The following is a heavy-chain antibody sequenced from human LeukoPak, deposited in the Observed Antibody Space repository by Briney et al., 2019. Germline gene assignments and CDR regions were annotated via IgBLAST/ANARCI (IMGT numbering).Heavy chain of an antibody. CDR1: GGTFSSYA. V-gene: IGHV1-69*13. D-gene: IGHD6-19*01. J-gene: IGHJ4*02. Sequence: HRASVKVSCKASGGTFSSYAISWVRQAPGQGLEWMGGIIPIFGTANYAQKFQGRVTITADESTSTAYMQLSSLRSEDTAVYYCARDRQWLVQKYYFDLWGQGTLVTVST. CDR3: ARDRQWLVQKYYFDL. CDR2: IIPIFGTA.